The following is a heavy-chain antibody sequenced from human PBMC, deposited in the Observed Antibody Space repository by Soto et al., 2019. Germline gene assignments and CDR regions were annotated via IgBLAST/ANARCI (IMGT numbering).Heavy chain of an antibody. D-gene: IGHD4-4*01. CDR3: ARDLSNGYYYYYMDV. V-gene: IGHV4-59*01. Sequence: QVQLQESGPGLVKPSETLSLTCTVSGGSISSYYWSWIRQPPGKGLEWIGYIYYSGSTNYNPSLKSRVTISVDTSKNQCSLKLSSVTAADTAVYYCARDLSNGYYYYYMDVWGKGTTVTVSS. J-gene: IGHJ6*03. CDR1: GGSISSYY. CDR2: IYYSGST.